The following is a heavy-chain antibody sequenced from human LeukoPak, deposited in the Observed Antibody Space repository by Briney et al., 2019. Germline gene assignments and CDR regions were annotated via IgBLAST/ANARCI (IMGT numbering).Heavy chain of an antibody. V-gene: IGHV4-34*01. CDR1: GGSLSGYY. CDR2: IYHSGST. J-gene: IGHJ5*02. D-gene: IGHD5-18*01. Sequence: PSETLSLTCAVYGGSLSGYYWTWIRQPPGKGLEWIGEIYHSGSTNYNPSLKSRVTISVDTSKNQFSLNLSSVTAADTAVYYCARMPDTAMARAYWFDPWGQGTLVTVSS. CDR3: ARMPDTAMARAYWFDP.